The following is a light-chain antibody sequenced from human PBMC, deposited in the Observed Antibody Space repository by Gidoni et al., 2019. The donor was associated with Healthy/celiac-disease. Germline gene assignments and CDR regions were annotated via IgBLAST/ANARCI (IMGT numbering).Light chain of an antibody. CDR1: QSVSSY. Sequence: EIVLTQSPATLSLSPGESATLSCRASQSVSSYLAWYQQKPGQAPRLRMYDASNRAPGIPARFGGSGSGTDFTLTISSLEPEDFAVYYCQQRSNWRYTFGQGTKLEIK. CDR3: QQRSNWRYT. V-gene: IGKV3-11*01. J-gene: IGKJ2*01. CDR2: DAS.